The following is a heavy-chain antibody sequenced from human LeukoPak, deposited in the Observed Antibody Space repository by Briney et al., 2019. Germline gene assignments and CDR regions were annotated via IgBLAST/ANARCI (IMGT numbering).Heavy chain of an antibody. V-gene: IGHV4-59*13. CDR2: IYYSGST. CDR1: GGSICNFY. CDR3: ARGRSGRYLSSFAK. D-gene: IGHD1-26*01. J-gene: IGHJ4*01. Sequence: SETLSLTCTVSGGSICNFYWSWIRQPPGKGLEWIGYIYYSGSTNYNPSLESRVTISVDTSKSQFSLKLSSVTAADTAVYYCARGRSGRYLSSFAKWGLGTLVTVSS.